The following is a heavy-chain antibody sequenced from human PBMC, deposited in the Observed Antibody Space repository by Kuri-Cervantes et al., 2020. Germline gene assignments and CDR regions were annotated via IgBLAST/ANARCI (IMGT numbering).Heavy chain of an antibody. V-gene: IGHV3-74*01. CDR3: ASTKRGSNAFDV. Sequence: GGSLRLSCAASGFTFSDYYMSWIRQAPGKGLEWVSRINNDGRSTSYADSVKGRFTISGDNAKNTLYLQMNSLRAEDTAVYYCASTKRGSNAFDVWGQGTMVTVSS. CDR2: INNDGRST. D-gene: IGHD2-8*01. CDR1: GFTFSDYY. J-gene: IGHJ3*01.